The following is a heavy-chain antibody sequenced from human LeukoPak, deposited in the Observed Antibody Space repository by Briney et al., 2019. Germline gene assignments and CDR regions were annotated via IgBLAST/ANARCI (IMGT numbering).Heavy chain of an antibody. CDR1: GFTFSRDW. CDR2: IKEDGSAQ. CDR3: AKDGDGYHN. Sequence: GGSLRLSCVASGFTFSRDWMSWVRQAPGKGLEWVANIKEDGSAQYYADSVKGRFTISRDNTKNSLYLQMNSLTAEDTAMYYWAKDGDGYHNWGQGALVTVSS. V-gene: IGHV3-7*01. D-gene: IGHD3-9*01. J-gene: IGHJ1*01.